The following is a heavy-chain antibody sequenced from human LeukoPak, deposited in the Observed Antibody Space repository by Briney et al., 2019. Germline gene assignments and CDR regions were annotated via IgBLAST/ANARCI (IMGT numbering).Heavy chain of an antibody. D-gene: IGHD2-21*02. CDR2: INPNSGGT. Sequence: ASVKVSCKASGYTFTGYYMHWVRQAPGQGLEWMGWINPNSGGTNYAQKFQGRVTMTRDTSISTAYMELSRLRSDDTAVYYCARRYCGGDCYPYYFDYWGQGTLVTVSS. CDR1: GYTFTGYY. CDR3: ARRYCGGDCYPYYFDY. V-gene: IGHV1-2*02. J-gene: IGHJ4*02.